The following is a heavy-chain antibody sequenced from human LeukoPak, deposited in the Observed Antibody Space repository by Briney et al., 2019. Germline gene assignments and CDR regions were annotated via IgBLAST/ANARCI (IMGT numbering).Heavy chain of an antibody. D-gene: IGHD3-3*01. CDR1: GYTFTGYY. V-gene: IGHV1-2*02. J-gene: IGHJ4*02. CDR2: IDSNSGGT. Sequence: ASVKVSCKASGYTFTGYYMHWVRQAPGQGLEWMGWIDSNSGGTNYAQKFQGRVTMTRDTSISTAYMELSRLRSDDTAVYYCASASLPALRFLEWLPFNWGQGTLVTVSS. CDR3: ASASLPALRFLEWLPFN.